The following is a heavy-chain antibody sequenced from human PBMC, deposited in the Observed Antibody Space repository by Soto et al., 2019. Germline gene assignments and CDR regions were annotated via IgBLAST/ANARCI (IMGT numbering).Heavy chain of an antibody. Sequence: GGSLRLSCVASGFTFSSYSVNWVRQAPGMGLEWVSSISSANAYIYYADSVKGRFTISRDRSKNTLYLQMSSLRAEDTALYYCAKNQERELPRVIDFWGQGTRVTVSS. D-gene: IGHD1-7*01. CDR2: ISSANAYI. V-gene: IGHV3-21*04. CDR3: AKNQERELPRVIDF. J-gene: IGHJ4*02. CDR1: GFTFSSYS.